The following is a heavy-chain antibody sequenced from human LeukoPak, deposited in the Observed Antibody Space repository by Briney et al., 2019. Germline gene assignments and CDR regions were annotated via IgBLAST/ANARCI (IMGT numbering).Heavy chain of an antibody. CDR2: INPNSGGT. CDR3: ARGGRGYSSSWSNWFDP. CDR1: GYTFTGYY. V-gene: IGHV1-2*02. J-gene: IGHJ5*02. Sequence: ASVKVSCKASGYTFTGYYMHWVRQAPGQGLEWMGWINPNSGGTNYAQKFQGRVTMTRDTSISTAYMELSRLRSDDTAVYYCARGGRGYSSSWSNWFDPWGQGTLVTVSS. D-gene: IGHD6-13*01.